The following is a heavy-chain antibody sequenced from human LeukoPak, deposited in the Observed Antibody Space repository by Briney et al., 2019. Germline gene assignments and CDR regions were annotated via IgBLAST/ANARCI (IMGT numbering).Heavy chain of an antibody. CDR2: IYYSGST. Sequence: PSETLSLTRTVSGGSISSYYWSWIRQPPGKGLERIGYIYYSGSTNYNPSLKSRVTISVDTSKNQFSLKLSSVTAADTAVYYCARHSDFIYYGMDVWGQGTTVTVSS. V-gene: IGHV4-59*08. D-gene: IGHD3-3*01. J-gene: IGHJ6*02. CDR3: ARHSDFIYYGMDV. CDR1: GGSISSYY.